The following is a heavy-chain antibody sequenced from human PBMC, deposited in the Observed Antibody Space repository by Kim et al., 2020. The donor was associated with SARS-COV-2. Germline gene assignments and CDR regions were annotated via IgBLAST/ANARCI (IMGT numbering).Heavy chain of an antibody. J-gene: IGHJ4*02. V-gene: IGHV3-9*01. D-gene: IGHD5-18*01. CDR3: AKAPGIHRELDY. Sequence: GYAYSVKGRFTISRDNAKNSLYLQMNSLGAEDTALYYCAKAPGIHRELDYWGQGTLVTVSS.